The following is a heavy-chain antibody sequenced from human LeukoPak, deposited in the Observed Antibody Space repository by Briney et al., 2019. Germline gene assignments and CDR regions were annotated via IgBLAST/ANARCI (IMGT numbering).Heavy chain of an antibody. J-gene: IGHJ3*02. Sequence: ASVKVSCKASGYTFTSYDINWVRQATGQGLEWMGWMNPNSGNTGYAQKFQDRVIMTRNTSISTAYMELSSLRSEDTAVYYCARIKEVDAFDIWGQGTMVTVSS. CDR3: ARIKEVDAFDI. CDR1: GYTFTSYD. V-gene: IGHV1-8*01. CDR2: MNPNSGNT.